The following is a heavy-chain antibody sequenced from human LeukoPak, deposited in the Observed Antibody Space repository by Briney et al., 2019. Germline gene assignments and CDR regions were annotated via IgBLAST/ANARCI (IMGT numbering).Heavy chain of an antibody. CDR2: IYYSGST. Sequence: SETLSLTCTVSGGSISSSSYYWGWIRQPPGKGLEWIGSIYYSGSTYYNPSLKSRVTISVDTSKNQFSLKLSSVTAADTAVYYCARAAAAAGLRWGQGTLVTVSS. V-gene: IGHV4-39*07. CDR3: ARAAAAAGLR. D-gene: IGHD6-13*01. J-gene: IGHJ4*02. CDR1: GGSISSSSYY.